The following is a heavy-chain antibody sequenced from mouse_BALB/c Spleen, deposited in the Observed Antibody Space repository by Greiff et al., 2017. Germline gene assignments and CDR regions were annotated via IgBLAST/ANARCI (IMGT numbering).Heavy chain of an antibody. J-gene: IGHJ2*01. CDR3: ARHYYGSSLYYFDY. CDR1: GFAFSSYD. CDR2: ISSGGGST. Sequence: EVQLVESGGGLVKPGGSLKLSCAASGFAFSSYDMSWVRQTPEKRLEWVAYISSGGGSTYYPDTVKGRFTISRDNAKNTLYLQMSSLKSEDTAMYYCARHYYGSSLYYFDYWGQGTTLTVSS. D-gene: IGHD1-1*01. V-gene: IGHV5-12-1*01.